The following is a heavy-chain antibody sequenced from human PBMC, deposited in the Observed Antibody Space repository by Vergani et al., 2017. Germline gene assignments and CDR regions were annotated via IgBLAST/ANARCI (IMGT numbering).Heavy chain of an antibody. Sequence: EVQLVQSGAEVKKPGESLRISCKGSGYSFTSYWISWVRQMPGKGLEWMGRIDPSDSYTNYSPSFQGHVTISADKSSSTAYLQWSSLKASDTAMYYCARPQHDSSGYPIEDAFDIWGQGTMVTVSS. CDR3: ARPQHDSSGYPIEDAFDI. V-gene: IGHV5-10-1*03. J-gene: IGHJ3*02. D-gene: IGHD3-22*01. CDR2: IDPSDSYT. CDR1: GYSFTSYW.